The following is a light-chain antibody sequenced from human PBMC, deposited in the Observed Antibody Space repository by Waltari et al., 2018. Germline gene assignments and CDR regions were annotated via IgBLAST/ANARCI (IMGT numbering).Light chain of an antibody. CDR3: QAWDSSKVV. Sequence: SYELTQPPSVSVSPGQTAIITCSGDKLGDRYASWYQQKPAQSPVLVIYQDNKRPSGSPERFSGSNSGSTATLTISGTQTMDEADYYCQAWDSSKVVFGGGTKLTVL. CDR1: KLGDRY. J-gene: IGLJ3*02. CDR2: QDN. V-gene: IGLV3-1*01.